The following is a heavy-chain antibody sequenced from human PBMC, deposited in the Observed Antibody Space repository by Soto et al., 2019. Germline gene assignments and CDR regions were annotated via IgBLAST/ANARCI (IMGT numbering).Heavy chain of an antibody. D-gene: IGHD2-15*01. CDR3: ARRPTYQTYKDNRSAHQFDY. V-gene: IGHV4-30-4*01. J-gene: IGHJ4*02. Sequence: SETLSLTCTVSGGSISSGDYFWSWIRQPPGKGLEWIGYIYYSGSTYYDPSLKSRVTISVDTSKNQFSLKLSSVTAADTALYYCARRPTYQTYKDNRSAHQFDYWGQGALVTVSS. CDR2: IYYSGST. CDR1: GGSISSGDYF.